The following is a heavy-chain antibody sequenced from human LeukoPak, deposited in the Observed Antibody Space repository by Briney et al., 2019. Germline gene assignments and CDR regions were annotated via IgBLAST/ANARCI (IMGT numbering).Heavy chain of an antibody. Sequence: TPSETLSLTCAVYGGSFSGYYWSWIRQLPGKGLEWIGEINHSGSTNYNPSLKSRVTISVDTSKNQFSLKLSSVTAADTAVYYCARVRVTGTTGRWFDPWAREPWSPSPQ. CDR1: GGSFSGYY. CDR2: INHSGST. V-gene: IGHV4-34*01. D-gene: IGHD1-7*01. CDR3: ARVRVTGTTGRWFDP. J-gene: IGHJ5*02.